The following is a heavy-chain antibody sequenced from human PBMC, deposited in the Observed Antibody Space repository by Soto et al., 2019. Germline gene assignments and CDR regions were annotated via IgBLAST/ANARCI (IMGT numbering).Heavy chain of an antibody. CDR3: AKEFGYSYGYYYGMDV. CDR1: GFTFSSYG. D-gene: IGHD5-18*01. Sequence: QVQLVESGGGVVQPGRSLRLSCAASGFTFSSYGMHWVRQAPGKGLEWVAVISYDGSNKYYADSVKGRFTISRDNSKNTLYLQMNSLRAEDTAVYYCAKEFGYSYGYYYGMDVWGQGTTVTVSS. J-gene: IGHJ6*02. CDR2: ISYDGSNK. V-gene: IGHV3-30*18.